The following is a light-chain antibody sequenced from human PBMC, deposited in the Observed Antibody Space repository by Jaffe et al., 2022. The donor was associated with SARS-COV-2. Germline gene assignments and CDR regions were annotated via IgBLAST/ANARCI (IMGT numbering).Light chain of an antibody. J-gene: IGLJ2*01. V-gene: IGLV2-23*02. CDR3: CSYAGSHTFV. CDR1: SSDVGSYNL. CDR2: EVN. Sequence: QSALTQPASVSGSPGQSITISCTGTSSDVGSYNLVSWYQQHPGKAPKLMIHEVNKRPSGVSNRFSGSKSGNTASLTISGLQAEDEADYYCCSYAGSHTFVFGGGTKLTVL.